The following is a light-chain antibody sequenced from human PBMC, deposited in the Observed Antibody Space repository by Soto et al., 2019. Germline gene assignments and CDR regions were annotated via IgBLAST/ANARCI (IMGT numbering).Light chain of an antibody. CDR1: SSDVGGYDY. J-gene: IGLJ1*01. CDR3: CSYAGSYTLYV. CDR2: DVS. Sequence: QSALTQPRSVSGSPGQSVTISCTGTSSDVGGYDYVSWYQKHPGKAPNLVIYDVSERPSGVPDRISGSKSGNTASLTISGLQAEDEADHYCCSYAGSYTLYVFGTGTKVTVL. V-gene: IGLV2-11*01.